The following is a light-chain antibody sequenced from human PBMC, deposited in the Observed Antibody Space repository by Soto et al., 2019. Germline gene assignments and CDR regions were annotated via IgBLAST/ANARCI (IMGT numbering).Light chain of an antibody. CDR1: SNDVGGYWF. CDR2: DVS. J-gene: IGLJ2*01. Sequence: QSVLTQPASVSGSPGQSITISCTGISNDVGGYWFVSWFQQHPGKAPKLMLYDVSSRPSGVSIRFSGSKSGNTASLTISGLQPEDEADYYCSSYTSSSNLEVIFGGGTKLTVL. CDR3: SSYTSSSNLEVI. V-gene: IGLV2-14*03.